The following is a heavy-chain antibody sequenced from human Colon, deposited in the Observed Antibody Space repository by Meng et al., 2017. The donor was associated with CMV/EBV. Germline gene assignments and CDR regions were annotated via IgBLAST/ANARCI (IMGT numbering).Heavy chain of an antibody. J-gene: IGHJ4*02. CDR1: GFSFSTYW. CDR3: ARESDILTGGLDY. CDR2: TDPDGKTQ. V-gene: IGHV3-74*01. Sequence: CAASGFSFSTYWMHWVRQAPGKGLVWVSHTDPDGKTQNYADSVMGRFTISRDNAKKTLYLQMNSLRVEDTAVYYCARESDILTGGLDYWGQGTLVTVSS. D-gene: IGHD3-9*01.